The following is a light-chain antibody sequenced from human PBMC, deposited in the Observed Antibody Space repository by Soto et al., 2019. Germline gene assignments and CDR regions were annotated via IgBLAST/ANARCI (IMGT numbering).Light chain of an antibody. CDR3: QTWGTGIQV. V-gene: IGLV4-69*01. CDR2: LNSDGSH. J-gene: IGLJ3*02. Sequence: QPVLTQSPSASASLGASVKLTCTLSSGHSRYAIAWHQQQPEKGPRYLMKLNSDGSHSKGDGIPDRFSGSSSGAERYLTISRLQSEDEADYYCQTWGTGIQVFGGGTKLTVL. CDR1: SGHSRYA.